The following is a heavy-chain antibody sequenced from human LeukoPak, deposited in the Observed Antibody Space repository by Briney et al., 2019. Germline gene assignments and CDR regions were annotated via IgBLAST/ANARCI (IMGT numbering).Heavy chain of an antibody. CDR3: ARGEKDGSLDS. Sequence: GGSLRLSCLAPGFTFSRNWMTWVRKAPGKGLEGVADTKEDGSARYYVESVKGRFTVSRDNAKNSLFLQMDRLKVEDTAVYYCARGEKDGSLDSWGQGSLVTVSS. V-gene: IGHV3-7*01. CDR2: TKEDGSAR. CDR1: GFTFSRNW. J-gene: IGHJ4*02.